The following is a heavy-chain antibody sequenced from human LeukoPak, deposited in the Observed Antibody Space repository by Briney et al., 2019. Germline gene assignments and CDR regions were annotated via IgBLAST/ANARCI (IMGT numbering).Heavy chain of an antibody. CDR2: IYYSGST. D-gene: IGHD3-22*01. CDR3: ARGSDYYDSSGYYYPY. CDR1: GGSISSYY. V-gene: IGHV4-59*01. Sequence: KSSETLSLTCTVSGGSISSYYWSWIRQPPGKGLGWIGYIYYSGSTNYNPSLKSRVTISVDTSKNQFPLKLSSVTAADTAVYYCARGSDYYDSSGYYYPYWGQGTLVTVSS. J-gene: IGHJ4*02.